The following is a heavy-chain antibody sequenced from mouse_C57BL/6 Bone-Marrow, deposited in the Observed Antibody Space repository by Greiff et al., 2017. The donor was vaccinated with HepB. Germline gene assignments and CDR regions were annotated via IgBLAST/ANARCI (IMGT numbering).Heavy chain of an antibody. V-gene: IGHV1-81*01. Sequence: VQLQQSGAELARPGASVKLSCKASGYTFTSYGISWVKQRTGQGLEWIGEIYPRSGNTYYNEKFKGKATLTADKSSSTAYMELRSLTSEDSAVYFCARRVYYGYTWFAYWGQGTLVTVSA. D-gene: IGHD2-2*01. CDR2: IYPRSGNT. CDR3: ARRVYYGYTWFAY. J-gene: IGHJ3*01. CDR1: GYTFTSYG.